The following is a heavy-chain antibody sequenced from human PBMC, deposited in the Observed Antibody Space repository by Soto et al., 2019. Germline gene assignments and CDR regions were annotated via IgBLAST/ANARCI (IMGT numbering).Heavy chain of an antibody. V-gene: IGHV1-3*01. CDR3: AGGRTGTTGDY. Sequence: ASVKASCKASRYTFTSCAIHWVRQAPGQRLEWMGLITAGNGNTKYSQKFQGRVTITRDTSASTAYMELSSLRSEGTAVYYCAGGRTGTTGDYWGQGTLVTVSS. CDR1: RYTFTSCA. D-gene: IGHD1-7*01. CDR2: ITAGNGNT. J-gene: IGHJ4*02.